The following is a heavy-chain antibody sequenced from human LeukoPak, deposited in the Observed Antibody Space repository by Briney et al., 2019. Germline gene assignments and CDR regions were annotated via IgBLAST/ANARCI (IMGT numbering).Heavy chain of an antibody. V-gene: IGHV3-23*01. Sequence: GGSLRLSCAASGFTFTGYSMSWVRQAPGKGLEWVSAISGSGGSTYYADSVKGRFTISRDNSKNTLYLQMNSLRAEDTAVYYCAQDPELTGDPRFDYWGQGTLVTVSS. CDR2: ISGSGGST. CDR3: AQDPELTGDPRFDY. J-gene: IGHJ4*02. CDR1: GFTFTGYS. D-gene: IGHD7-27*01.